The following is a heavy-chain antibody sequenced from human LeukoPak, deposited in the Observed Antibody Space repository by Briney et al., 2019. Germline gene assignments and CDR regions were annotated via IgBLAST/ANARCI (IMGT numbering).Heavy chain of an antibody. J-gene: IGHJ4*02. V-gene: IGHV3-74*01. Sequence: WVSRINSDGSSTSYADSVKGRFTISRDNAKNTLYLQMNSLRAEDTAVYYCASEHYYDSSGYYYRFFGYWGQGTLVTVSS. CDR3: ASEHYYDSSGYYYRFFGY. CDR2: INSDGSST. D-gene: IGHD3-22*01.